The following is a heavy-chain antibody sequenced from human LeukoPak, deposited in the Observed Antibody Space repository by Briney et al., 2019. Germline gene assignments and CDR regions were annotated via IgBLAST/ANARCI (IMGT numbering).Heavy chain of an antibody. CDR3: SRRANCRGYGTLVY. V-gene: IGHV1-2*02. CDR2: ITPNSGDT. Sequence: ASVRVSCRASGYTFADYYIHWVRQAPGQGLEWMGWITPNSGDTDYAQKFQGRVTMTTDTSISTAYMELSGLRSDDTAVYYCSRRANCRGYGTLVYWGRRTLVTVSS. D-gene: IGHD2-21*01. J-gene: IGHJ4*02. CDR1: GYTFADYY.